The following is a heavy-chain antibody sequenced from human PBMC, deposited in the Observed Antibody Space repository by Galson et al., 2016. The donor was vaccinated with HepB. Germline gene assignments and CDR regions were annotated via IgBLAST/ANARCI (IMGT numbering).Heavy chain of an antibody. CDR3: AKDHVYYYDASGFFYPPNFGF. J-gene: IGHJ1*01. CDR2: ISGSGSNT. D-gene: IGHD3-22*01. CDR1: GFTFSSYA. Sequence: SLRLSCAASGFTFSSYAMSWVRQAPGKGLEWVSGISGSGSNTYYADSVKGRFTISRDKSKSTLFLEVNSLRPEDTATYYCAKDHVYYYDASGFFYPPNFGFWGQGTLVTVSS. V-gene: IGHV3-23*01.